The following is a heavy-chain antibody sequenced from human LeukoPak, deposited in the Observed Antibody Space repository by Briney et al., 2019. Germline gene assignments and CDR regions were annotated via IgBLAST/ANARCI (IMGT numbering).Heavy chain of an antibody. CDR2: IRSSSSYI. D-gene: IGHD3-22*01. CDR3: ARHVVAVGFDY. CDR1: GFTFSTYS. Sequence: GGSLRLSCAASGFTFSTYSMNWVRQAPGKGLEWVSSIRSSSSYIYYADSVKGRFTISRDNANNSVYLQMNSLRAEDTAVYYCARHVVAVGFDYWGQGTLVTVSS. V-gene: IGHV3-21*06. J-gene: IGHJ4*02.